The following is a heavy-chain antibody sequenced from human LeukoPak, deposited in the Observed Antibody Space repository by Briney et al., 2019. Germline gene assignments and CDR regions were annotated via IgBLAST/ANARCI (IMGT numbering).Heavy chain of an antibody. J-gene: IGHJ4*02. CDR3: AKDASALWFGELSSYFDY. Sequence: PGGSLRLSCAASGFIFSSYWMSWVRQAPGKGLEWVANIKQDGSEKYYVDSVKGRFTISRDNAKNSLYLQMNSLRAEDTAIYYCAKDASALWFGELSSYFDYWGQGTLVTVSS. CDR2: IKQDGSEK. V-gene: IGHV3-7*03. CDR1: GFIFSSYW. D-gene: IGHD3-10*01.